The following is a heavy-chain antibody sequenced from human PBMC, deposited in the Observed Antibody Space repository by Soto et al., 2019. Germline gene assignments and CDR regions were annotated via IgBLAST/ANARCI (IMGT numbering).Heavy chain of an antibody. V-gene: IGHV4-61*01. Sequence: PSESLALASTFSGGSVSSGRYYWSWIRQPPGKGLEWIGYIYYSGSTNYNPSLKGRVTISVDTSKNQFSLKLSSVTAADTAVYYCARFLVGASRGGWFDPWGQGTLVTVSS. CDR2: IYYSGST. J-gene: IGHJ5*02. D-gene: IGHD1-26*01. CDR1: GGSVSSGRYY. CDR3: ARFLVGASRGGWFDP.